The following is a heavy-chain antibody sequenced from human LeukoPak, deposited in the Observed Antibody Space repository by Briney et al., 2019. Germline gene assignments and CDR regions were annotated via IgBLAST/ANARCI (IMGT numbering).Heavy chain of an antibody. CDR2: ISAYNSHT. V-gene: IGHV1-18*01. D-gene: IGHD3-22*01. CDR1: GYTFSNYG. J-gene: IGHJ3*02. CDR3: ARGLTEYDSSGYYYEAAFDI. Sequence: ASVKVSCKASGYTFSNYGINWVRQAPGQGLEWMGWISAYNSHTYYAQRLQGRVTMTTDTSTSTAYMELRSLRSDDTAVYYCARGLTEYDSSGYYYEAAFDIWGQGTVVTVSS.